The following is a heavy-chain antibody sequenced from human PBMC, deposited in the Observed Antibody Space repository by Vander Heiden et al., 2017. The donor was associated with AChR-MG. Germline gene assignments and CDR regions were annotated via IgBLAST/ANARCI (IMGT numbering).Heavy chain of an antibody. Sequence: EVQLVESGGGLVKPGGSLRLSCAASGFTFSSYSMNWVRQAPGEGLEWVSSISSSSSYIYYADSVKGRFTISRDNAKNSLYLQMNSLRAEDTAVYYCVQGNGGACYWGQGTLVTVSS. CDR1: GFTFSSYS. CDR3: VQGNGGACY. V-gene: IGHV3-21*01. CDR2: ISSSSSYI. D-gene: IGHD2-21*01. J-gene: IGHJ4*02.